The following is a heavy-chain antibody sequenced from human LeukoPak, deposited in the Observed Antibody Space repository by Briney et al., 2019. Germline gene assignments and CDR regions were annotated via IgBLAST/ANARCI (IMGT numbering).Heavy chain of an antibody. CDR1: GFTFSTYW. V-gene: IGHV3-74*01. D-gene: IGHD2-15*01. Sequence: GGSLRLSCAASGFTFSTYWMHWVRQAPGKGLVWLSRINTGGNDITYADSVKGRFTISRDNAKNTLYLQMNSLTVEDTAVYFCSRSLVVGGTRPNDYWGQGTLVTVSS. CDR3: SRSLVVGGTRPNDY. CDR2: INTGGNDI. J-gene: IGHJ4*02.